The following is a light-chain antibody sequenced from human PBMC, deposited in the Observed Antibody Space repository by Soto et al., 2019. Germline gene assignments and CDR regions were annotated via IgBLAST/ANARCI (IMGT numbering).Light chain of an antibody. V-gene: IGLV2-11*01. Sequence: YVLTQARSVSGAPGKSVTISRTGTSSDVGGYNHVSWYQQHPGKAPKLMIYDVSKRPSGVPDRFSGSKSGNTASLTISGLQAEDEADYYCCSYAGTYVFGTGTKVTVL. CDR1: SSDVGGYNH. CDR2: DVS. CDR3: CSYAGTYV. J-gene: IGLJ1*01.